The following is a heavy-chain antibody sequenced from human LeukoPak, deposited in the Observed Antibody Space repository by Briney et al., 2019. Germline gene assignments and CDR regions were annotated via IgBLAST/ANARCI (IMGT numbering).Heavy chain of an antibody. V-gene: IGHV3-53*01. CDR3: AKDRFTTTVTTFDY. Sequence: GGSLRLSCAASGFTVSSNYMSWVRQAPGKGLEWVSVIYSGGSTYYADSVKGRFTISRDNSKNTLYLQMNSLRAEDTAVYYCAKDRFTTTVTTFDYWGQGTLVTVSS. J-gene: IGHJ4*02. CDR1: GFTVSSNY. CDR2: IYSGGST. D-gene: IGHD4-17*01.